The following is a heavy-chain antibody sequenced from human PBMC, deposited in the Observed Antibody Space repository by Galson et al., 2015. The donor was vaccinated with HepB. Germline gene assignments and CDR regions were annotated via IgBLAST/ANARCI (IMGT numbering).Heavy chain of an antibody. CDR2: ISSSSSYI. CDR1: GFTFSSYS. D-gene: IGHD3-10*02. CDR3: ARPQRCSGSYYKSFDYYYGMDV. V-gene: IGHV3-21*01. Sequence: SLRLSCAASGFTFSSYSMNWVRQAPGKGLEWVSSISSSSSYIYYADSVKGRFTISRDNAKNSLYLQMNSLRAEDTAVYYCARPQRCSGSYYKSFDYYYGMDVWAQGTTVTVSS. J-gene: IGHJ6*02.